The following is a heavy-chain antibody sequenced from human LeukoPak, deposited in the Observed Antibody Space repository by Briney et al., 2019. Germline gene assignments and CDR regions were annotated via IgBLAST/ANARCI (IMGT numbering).Heavy chain of an antibody. Sequence: SETLSLTCAVYGGSFSGYYWNWIRQPPGKGLEWIGEINHSGSTNYNPSLKSRVTISVDTSKNQFSLRLTSVTAADTAVYYCASPWAAAGIWGQGTLVTVSS. CDR3: ASPWAAAGI. CDR1: GGSFSGYY. CDR2: INHSGST. J-gene: IGHJ4*02. D-gene: IGHD6-13*01. V-gene: IGHV4-34*01.